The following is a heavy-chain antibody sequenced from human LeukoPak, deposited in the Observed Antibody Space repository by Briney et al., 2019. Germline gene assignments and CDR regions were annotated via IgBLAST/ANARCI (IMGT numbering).Heavy chain of an antibody. CDR3: ARAGFNMVRGVIIPSNSYYYYMDI. CDR1: GFTFSAYS. D-gene: IGHD3-10*01. CDR2: ITSGDFV. Sequence: GGSLRLSCAVSGFTFSAYSMNWVRQAPGKGLEWVSAITSGDFVYFADSLKGRFTISRANAKSSLYLQMNSLRAEDTAVYYCARAGFNMVRGVIIPSNSYYYYMDIWGKGTTVTVSS. V-gene: IGHV3-21*01. J-gene: IGHJ6*03.